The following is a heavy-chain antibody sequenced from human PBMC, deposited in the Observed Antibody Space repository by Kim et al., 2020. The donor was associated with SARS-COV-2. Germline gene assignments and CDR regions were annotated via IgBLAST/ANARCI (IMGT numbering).Heavy chain of an antibody. CDR2: TYYRSKWFN. CDR3: AREATGGLDYFDY. V-gene: IGHV6-1*01. CDR1: GDSVSSYNAA. Sequence: SQTLSLTCVISGDSVSSYNAAWNWIRQSPSRGLEWLVRTYYRSKWFNDYAVSVRSRITINSDTSKNQFSLRLNSAIPEDTAVYYCAREATGGLDYFDYWGQGTLVTVSS. D-gene: IGHD1-26*01. J-gene: IGHJ4*02.